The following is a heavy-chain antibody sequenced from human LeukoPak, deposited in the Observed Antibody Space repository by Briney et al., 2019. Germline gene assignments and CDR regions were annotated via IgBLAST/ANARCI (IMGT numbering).Heavy chain of an antibody. CDR2: IWSDGTNK. CDR3: AKDGGLWVSAHWGDS. V-gene: IGHV3-33*06. CDR1: GFTFSRYG. Sequence: PGGSLRLSCAASGFTFSRYGMHWVRQAPGKGLEWVAVIWSDGTNKYYADSVKGRFTVSRDNSKNTLFLQMNSLRAEDTAVYYCAKDGGLWVSAHWGDSWGRGTLVTVSS. J-gene: IGHJ4*02. D-gene: IGHD7-27*01.